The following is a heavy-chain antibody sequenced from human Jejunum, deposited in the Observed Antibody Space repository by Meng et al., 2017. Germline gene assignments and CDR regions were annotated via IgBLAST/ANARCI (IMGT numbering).Heavy chain of an antibody. J-gene: IGHJ2*01. V-gene: IGHV3-48*03. CDR2: ISSSGGTT. CDR1: GFTFSSYD. Sequence: GESLKISCAASGFTFSSYDINWVRQAPGKGLEWVSYISSSGGTTYYADSVKGRFTISRGNTKNSLYLQMNSLRAEDTAVYYCAKIGVRWYFDLWGRGTLVTVSS. CDR3: AKIGVRWYFDL. D-gene: IGHD2/OR15-2a*01.